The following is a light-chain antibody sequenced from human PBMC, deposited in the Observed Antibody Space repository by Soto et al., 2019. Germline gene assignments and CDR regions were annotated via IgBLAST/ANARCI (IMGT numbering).Light chain of an antibody. J-gene: IGKJ5*01. CDR1: QSISSS. Sequence: EIVMTQSPATLSVSPGERATLSCRASQSISSSLAWYQQKPGQAPRVLIYRGSNRATDIPDRFSGSGSATDFTLTISRLEPEDFAVYYCQQYGSSPITFGQGTRLEIK. CDR3: QQYGSSPIT. V-gene: IGKV3-20*01. CDR2: RGS.